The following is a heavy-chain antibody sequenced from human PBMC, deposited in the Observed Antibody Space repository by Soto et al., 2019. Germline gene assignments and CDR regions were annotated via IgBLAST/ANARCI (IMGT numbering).Heavy chain of an antibody. CDR2: ISGSGGST. Sequence: VRLSCAASGFTFSSYAISWVRQAPGKGLEWVSAISGSGGSTYYADSVKGRFTISRDNSKNTLYLQMNRLRAEDTAVYYCAKLWGRLSSVWYFFDYWGQGTLVTVSS. CDR3: AKLWGRLSSVWYFFDY. V-gene: IGHV3-23*01. J-gene: IGHJ4*02. CDR1: GFTFSSYA. D-gene: IGHD6-19*01.